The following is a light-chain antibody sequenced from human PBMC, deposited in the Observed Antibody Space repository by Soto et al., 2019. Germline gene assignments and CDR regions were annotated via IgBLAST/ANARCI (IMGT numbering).Light chain of an antibody. Sequence: DIQLTQSPSTLSTSVGDRVTITCRASQSISSWLAWYQQKPGKAPNLLIYKASRLQSGVPSRFSGSGSGTEVTLSISSLQPDDFATYYCQQYNSYPYTFGQGTKLEIK. J-gene: IGKJ2*01. CDR1: QSISSW. CDR2: KAS. V-gene: IGKV1-5*03. CDR3: QQYNSYPYT.